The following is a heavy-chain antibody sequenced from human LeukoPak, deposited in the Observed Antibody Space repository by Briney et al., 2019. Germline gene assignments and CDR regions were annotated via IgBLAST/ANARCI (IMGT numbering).Heavy chain of an antibody. J-gene: IGHJ5*02. CDR2: ISSSGSTI. CDR1: GFTFSDYY. V-gene: IGHV3-11*04. D-gene: IGHD6-13*01. Sequence: GGSLRLSCAAYGFTFSDYYMSWIRQAPGKGLEWVSYISSSGSTIYYADSVKGRFTISRDNAKNSLYLQMNSLRAEDTAVYYCARETGYSSSHRGFDPWGQGTLVTVSS. CDR3: ARETGYSSSHRGFDP.